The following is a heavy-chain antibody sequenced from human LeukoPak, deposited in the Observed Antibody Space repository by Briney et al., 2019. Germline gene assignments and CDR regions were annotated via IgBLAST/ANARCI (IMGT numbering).Heavy chain of an antibody. D-gene: IGHD2-15*01. Sequence: PGGSLRLSCATSGFPFSSYTMNWVRQAPGKGLEWVSSISSSSSYIYYADSVKGRFTISRDNAKNSLYLQMNSLRAEDTAVYYCAKDLVVVAATHVWGQGTLVTVSS. CDR3: AKDLVVVAATHV. CDR2: ISSSSSYI. J-gene: IGHJ4*02. CDR1: GFPFSSYT. V-gene: IGHV3-21*04.